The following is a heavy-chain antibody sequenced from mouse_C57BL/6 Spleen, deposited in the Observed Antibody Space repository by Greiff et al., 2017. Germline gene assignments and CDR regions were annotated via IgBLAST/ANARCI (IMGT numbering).Heavy chain of an antibody. Sequence: QVQLLQSGAELVRPGASVTLSCKASGYTFTAYEMHWVKQTPVHGLELIGAIDTYTGGTAYNQKFKGKAILTADKSSSTAYMELRSLTSEDSAVYYCTDYCGSSPYCDYWGQGTTLTVSS. CDR1: GYTFTAYE. V-gene: IGHV1-15*01. D-gene: IGHD1-1*01. CDR3: TDYCGSSPYCDY. CDR2: IDTYTGGT. J-gene: IGHJ2*01.